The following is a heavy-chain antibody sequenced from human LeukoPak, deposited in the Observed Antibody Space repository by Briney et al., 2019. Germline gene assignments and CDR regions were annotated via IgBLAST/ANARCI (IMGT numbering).Heavy chain of an antibody. Sequence: SETLSLTCAVYGGSFSGYYWSWIRQPPGKGLEWVGVINYSGSTNYNPSLKSRVTISVDTSKNQFSLKLSSVTAADTAVYYCARMKVVVITGWFDPWGQGTLVTVSS. J-gene: IGHJ5*02. V-gene: IGHV4-34*01. CDR2: INYSGST. CDR1: GGSFSGYY. CDR3: ARMKVVVITGWFDP. D-gene: IGHD3-22*01.